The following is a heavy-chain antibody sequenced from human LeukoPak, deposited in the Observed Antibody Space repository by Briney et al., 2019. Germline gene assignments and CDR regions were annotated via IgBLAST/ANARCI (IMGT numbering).Heavy chain of an antibody. CDR2: IYYSGST. CDR3: ARVRVTMVRGVIITPFDY. Sequence: SETLSLTCTVSGGSISSYYWSWIRQPPGKGLEWIGYIYYSGSTNYNPSLKSRVTISVDTSKNQFSLKLSSVTAADTAVYYCARVRVTMVRGVIITPFDYWGQGTLVTVSS. J-gene: IGHJ4*02. V-gene: IGHV4-59*12. D-gene: IGHD3-10*01. CDR1: GGSISSYY.